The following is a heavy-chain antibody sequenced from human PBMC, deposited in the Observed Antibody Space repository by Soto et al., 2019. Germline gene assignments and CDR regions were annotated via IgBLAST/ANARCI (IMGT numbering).Heavy chain of an antibody. Sequence: EVQLVESGGGWVQPGGSLRLSCATSGFTFSTYPMHWVRQAPGKGREYVSAISSNGRSTYYANSVKGRFTISRENSKNALYLQMDSLRAEDMAVYYCARDRCTNGVCYAPSDYWGQGTLVTVSS. D-gene: IGHD2-8*01. J-gene: IGHJ4*02. CDR2: ISSNGRST. CDR3: ARDRCTNGVCYAPSDY. CDR1: GFTFSTYP. V-gene: IGHV3-64*01.